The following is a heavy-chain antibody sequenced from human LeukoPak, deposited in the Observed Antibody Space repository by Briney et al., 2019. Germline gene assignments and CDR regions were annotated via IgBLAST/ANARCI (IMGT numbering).Heavy chain of an antibody. Sequence: PGGSLRLSCAASGFTFTYYGMTWVRQAPGKGLEWVSHISSRGDVISYEDSVKGRFTISRDNAKKSLYLQMNSLRAEDTAVYYCARDDYGFWTGSHYYYYYLDVWGKGTTVTVSS. CDR3: ARDDYGFWTGSHYYYYYLDV. J-gene: IGHJ6*03. CDR1: GFTFTYYG. CDR2: ISSRGDVI. D-gene: IGHD3/OR15-3a*01. V-gene: IGHV3-48*03.